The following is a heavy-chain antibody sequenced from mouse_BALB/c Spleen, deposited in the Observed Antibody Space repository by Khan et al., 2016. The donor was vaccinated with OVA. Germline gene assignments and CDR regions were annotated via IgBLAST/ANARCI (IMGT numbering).Heavy chain of an antibody. CDR2: INPRSGYT. D-gene: IGHD2-14*01. CDR3: ARRTTGYAMDY. J-gene: IGHJ4*01. CDR1: GYTFTSNT. V-gene: IGHV1-4*01. Sequence: QVQLKQSGAELARPGASVKMSCEASGYTFTSNTMHWVKQRPGPGLEWIGYINPRSGYTNYNQKFKDKATLTADKSSSTAYMQLSSLTSEDSAVYYCARRTTGYAMDYWGQGTSVIVSS.